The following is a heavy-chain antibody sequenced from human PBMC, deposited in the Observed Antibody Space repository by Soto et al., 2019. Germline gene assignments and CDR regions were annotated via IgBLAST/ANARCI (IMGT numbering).Heavy chain of an antibody. CDR3: ARDSDQVTQAY. Sequence: SVKVSCKASGGTFSSYAISWVRQAPGQGLEWMGGIIPNSDTTNYAQKFQGRVTITTDTSTSTAYMELRSLRSEDTAVYYCARDSDQVTQAYWGQGTLVTVSS. CDR2: IIPNSDTT. CDR1: GGTFSSYA. J-gene: IGHJ4*02. V-gene: IGHV1-69*05.